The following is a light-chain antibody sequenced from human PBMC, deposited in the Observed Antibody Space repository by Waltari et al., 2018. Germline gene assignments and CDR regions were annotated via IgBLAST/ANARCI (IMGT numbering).Light chain of an antibody. V-gene: IGKV3-15*01. CDR1: QSVSSN. CDR2: GAS. J-gene: IGKJ1*01. Sequence: EIVMTQSPATLSVSPGERATLSCRASQSVSSNLAWYQQKPGQAPSLLIYGASTRATGIPAMFSGSGSGTEFTLTISSMQSEDFAVYYCQQYNNWWTFGQGTKVEIK. CDR3: QQYNNWWT.